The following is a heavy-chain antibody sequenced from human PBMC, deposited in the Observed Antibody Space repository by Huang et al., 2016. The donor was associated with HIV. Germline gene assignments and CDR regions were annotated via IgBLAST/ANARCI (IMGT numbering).Heavy chain of an antibody. D-gene: IGHD3-22*01. CDR1: GGSFTGHF. J-gene: IGHJ3*02. V-gene: IGHV4-34*02. CDR2: INHSGST. CDR3: ARGRSRMTMIVVTASGVIDI. Sequence: QVQLQQWGVGLLRSTETLSLTCAVYGGSFTGHFWTWIRQSPGRGLEWIGEINHSGSTNDKPSLKSRVTMSVDMSKNQFSLKLTSVTAADTAVYYCARGRSRMTMIVVTASGVIDIWGQGTVVAVSS.